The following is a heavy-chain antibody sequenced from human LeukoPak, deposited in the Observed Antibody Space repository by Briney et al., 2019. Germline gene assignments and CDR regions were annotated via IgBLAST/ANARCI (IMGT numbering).Heavy chain of an antibody. D-gene: IGHD3-22*01. Sequence: TGGSLRLSCAASGFTFSSYAMSWVRQTPGQGPQWVSAISGSGGITYYADSVKGRFIISRDNSENALYLQMNSLRAEDTAVYYCAKLAVDYYTWGAFDIWGQGTMVTVSS. CDR3: AKLAVDYYTWGAFDI. CDR2: ISGSGGIT. J-gene: IGHJ3*02. V-gene: IGHV3-23*01. CDR1: GFTFSSYA.